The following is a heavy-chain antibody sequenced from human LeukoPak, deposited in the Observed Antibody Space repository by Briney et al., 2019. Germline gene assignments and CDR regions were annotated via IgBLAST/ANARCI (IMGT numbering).Heavy chain of an antibody. CDR2: IIPIFGTA. Sequence: ASVTVSCKASGGTFSSYAISWVRQAPGQGLEWMGGIIPIFGTANYAQKFQGRVTITGDKSTSTAYMELSSLRAEDTAVYYCATPPVAGIGDYWGQGTLVTVSS. V-gene: IGHV1-69*06. D-gene: IGHD6-19*01. CDR3: ATPPVAGIGDY. CDR1: GGTFSSYA. J-gene: IGHJ4*02.